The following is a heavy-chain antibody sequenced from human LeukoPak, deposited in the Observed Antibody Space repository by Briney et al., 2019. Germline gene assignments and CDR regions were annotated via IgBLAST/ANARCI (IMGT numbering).Heavy chain of an antibody. V-gene: IGHV4-39*07. J-gene: IGHJ4*02. Sequence: SETLSLTCNVSGGSISSGDYYWGWIRQPPGKGLEWIGSIYYSGSTYYNPSLKSRVTISVDTSKNQFSLKLSSVTAADTAVYYCARSTSDYDSSGYQFDYWGQGTLVTVSS. CDR2: IYYSGST. CDR1: GGSISSGDYY. D-gene: IGHD3-22*01. CDR3: ARSTSDYDSSGYQFDY.